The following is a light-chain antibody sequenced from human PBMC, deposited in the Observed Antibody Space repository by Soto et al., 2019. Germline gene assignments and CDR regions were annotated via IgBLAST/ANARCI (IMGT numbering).Light chain of an antibody. Sequence: QSALTQPASVSGSPGQSITISCTGTITDVGGYNFVSWYQQHPGKAPQLMIYEVSNRPSGVSNRFSGSKSGNTASLTISGLQAEDEVDYYCSSYTSTSTDVFGTGTKVTVL. CDR3: SSYTSTSTDV. J-gene: IGLJ1*01. CDR2: EVS. V-gene: IGLV2-14*01. CDR1: ITDVGGYNF.